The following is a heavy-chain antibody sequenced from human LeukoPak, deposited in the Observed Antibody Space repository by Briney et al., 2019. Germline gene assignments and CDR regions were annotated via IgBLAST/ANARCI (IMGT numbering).Heavy chain of an antibody. V-gene: IGHV4-59*01. J-gene: IGHJ6*03. CDR2: IYYSGST. Sequence: MPSETLSLTCTVSGGSISSYYWSWIRQPPGKGLEWIGYIYYSGSTNYNPSLKSRVTISVDTSKNHFSLKLSSVTAADTAVYYCAREGHSSSYYMDVWGKGTTVTVSS. CDR3: AREGHSSSYYMDV. CDR1: GGSISSYY. D-gene: IGHD6-6*01.